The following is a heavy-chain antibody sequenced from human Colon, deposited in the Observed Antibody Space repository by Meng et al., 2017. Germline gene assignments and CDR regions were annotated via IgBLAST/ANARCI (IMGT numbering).Heavy chain of an antibody. V-gene: IGHV4-61*01. J-gene: IGHJ5*02. D-gene: IGHD5-12*01. Sequence: QVLLKESGPGLVRPSETLSLTCTVSGGSVISNSYYWSWIRQPPGKGLEWIGFIYYSGSTNYNPSLKSRVTISVDTSKNQFSLKVSSVTAADTAVYYCARDSGYDKNWFDPWGQGTLVTVSS. CDR3: ARDSGYDKNWFDP. CDR1: GGSVISNSYY. CDR2: IYYSGST.